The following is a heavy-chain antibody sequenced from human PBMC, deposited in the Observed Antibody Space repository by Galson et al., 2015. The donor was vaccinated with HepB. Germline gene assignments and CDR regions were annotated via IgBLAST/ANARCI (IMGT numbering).Heavy chain of an antibody. D-gene: IGHD2-21*02. CDR3: ARLAYCGGDCYSGIDY. CDR2: ISSSSSYI. CDR1: GFTFSSYS. J-gene: IGHJ4*02. V-gene: IGHV3-21*01. Sequence: LRLSCAASGFTFSSYSMNWVRQAPGKGLEWVSSISSSSSYIYYADSVKGRSTISRDNAKNSLYLQMNSLRAEDTAVYYCARLAYCGGDCYSGIDYWGQGTLVTVSS.